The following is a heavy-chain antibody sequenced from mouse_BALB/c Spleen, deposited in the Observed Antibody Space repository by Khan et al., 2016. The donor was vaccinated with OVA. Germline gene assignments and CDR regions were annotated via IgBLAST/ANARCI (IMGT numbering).Heavy chain of an antibody. CDR2: IYPGNTDT. D-gene: IGHD4-1*01. CDR1: GYTFTSYW. CDR3: TRRNWDVAWFAY. Sequence: EVQLQQSGTVLARPGASVKMSCKASGYTFTSYWMHWVKQRPGQGLEWIGDIYPGNTDTNYNQKFKGKAKLTAVTSTSTAYMELYSLTNEDSAVEYCTRRNWDVAWFAYWGQGTLVTVSA. V-gene: IGHV1-5*01. J-gene: IGHJ3*01.